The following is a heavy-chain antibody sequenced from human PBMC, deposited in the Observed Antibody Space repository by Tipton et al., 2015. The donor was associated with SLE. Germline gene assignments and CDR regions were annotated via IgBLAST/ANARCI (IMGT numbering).Heavy chain of an antibody. Sequence: TLSLTCTVSGGSLTSTNFYWGWIRQPPGKGLEWIGSIYYSGSTHYNPSLKSRITISLDTSKNQFSLKLNSVTAADTAVYFCVRGSYYYFDYWGQGALVTVSS. CDR2: IYYSGST. CDR3: VRGSYYYFDY. D-gene: IGHD2-21*01. J-gene: IGHJ4*02. V-gene: IGHV4-39*07. CDR1: GGSLTSTNFY.